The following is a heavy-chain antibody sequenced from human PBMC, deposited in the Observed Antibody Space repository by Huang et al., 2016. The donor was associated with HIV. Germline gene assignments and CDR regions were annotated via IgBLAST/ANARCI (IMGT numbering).Heavy chain of an antibody. CDR1: GFTFGSYA. CDR3: AKPPSISSKYFQH. V-gene: IGHV3-23*01. J-gene: IGHJ1*01. CDR2: IGGSGGST. D-gene: IGHD3-3*02. Sequence: EVQLLESGGGLVQPGGSLRLSCAAYGFTFGSYAMSWVRQAPGKGLEWVSGIGGSGGSTYYADSVKGRFTISRDNSKNTLDLQMNSLRAEDTAVYYCAKPPSISSKYFQHWGQGTLVTVSS.